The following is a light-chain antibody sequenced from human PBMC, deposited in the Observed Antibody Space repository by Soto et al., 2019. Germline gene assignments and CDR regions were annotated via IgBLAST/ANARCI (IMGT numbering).Light chain of an antibody. Sequence: DIQMTQSPSTLSASIGDTVTITCRASQTINNWLAWYQQKPGKSPKLLIYDVSSLESGVPSRFSGSGSGTQFTLTITSLPPDDFATYYCQQYNSHSVTFGQGTKVDIK. CDR1: QTINNW. CDR3: QQYNSHSVT. V-gene: IGKV1-5*01. J-gene: IGKJ1*01. CDR2: DVS.